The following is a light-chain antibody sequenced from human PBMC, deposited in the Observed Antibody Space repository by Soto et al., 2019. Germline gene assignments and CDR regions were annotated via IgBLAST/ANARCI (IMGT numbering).Light chain of an antibody. V-gene: IGLV2-8*01. CDR2: GVT. J-gene: IGLJ1*01. Sequence: QSALTQPRSVSGSPGQSVTISCTGTRSDIGGYNFVSWYQQHPGQAPKLMIYGVTERPSGVPDRFSGSKSGNTASLTVSGLQTEDEAYYYYCSSYAGSNNYVFGTGTKVTVL. CDR1: RSDIGGYNF. CDR3: SSYAGSNNYV.